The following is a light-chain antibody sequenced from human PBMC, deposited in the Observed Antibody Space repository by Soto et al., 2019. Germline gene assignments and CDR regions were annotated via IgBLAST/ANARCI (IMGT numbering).Light chain of an antibody. CDR1: QTVTSY. V-gene: IGKV1-39*01. Sequence: DVQMTQSPSSLSASVGDSVTLTCRASQTVTSYLNWYQQKPGKAPKLLIYAASTLQSGVPSRFSGSGSGTEFTLTIISLQPDDFATYYCQQSYRFPKTFGRGTKVEVK. CDR2: AAS. CDR3: QQSYRFPKT. J-gene: IGKJ1*01.